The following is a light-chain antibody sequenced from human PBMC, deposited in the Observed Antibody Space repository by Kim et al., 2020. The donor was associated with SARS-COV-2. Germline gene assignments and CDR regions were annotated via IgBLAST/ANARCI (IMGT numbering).Light chain of an antibody. CDR3: QQYNNWPPMYT. J-gene: IGKJ2*01. CDR2: GAS. CDR1: QNVGSQ. Sequence: SPGERATLSCRASQNVGSQLVWYQQKPGQGPRLLIYGASTRATGIPARFSGSGSGTEFTLTISSLQSEDFAVYYCQQYNNWPPMYTFGQGTKLEI. V-gene: IGKV3-15*01.